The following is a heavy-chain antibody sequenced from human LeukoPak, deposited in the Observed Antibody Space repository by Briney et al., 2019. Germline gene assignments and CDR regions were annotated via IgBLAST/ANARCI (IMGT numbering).Heavy chain of an antibody. D-gene: IGHD6-13*01. J-gene: IGHJ3*02. CDR2: ISGSSYYI. CDR1: GFTFSSYA. Sequence: GGSLRLSCAASGFTFSSYAMSWVRQAPGKGLEWVSSISGSSYYIYYADSVRGRFTISRDNSKNTLYLQMNSLRAEDTAVYYCAKDPIAAAGTPSAFDIWGQGTMVTVSS. V-gene: IGHV3-23*01. CDR3: AKDPIAAAGTPSAFDI.